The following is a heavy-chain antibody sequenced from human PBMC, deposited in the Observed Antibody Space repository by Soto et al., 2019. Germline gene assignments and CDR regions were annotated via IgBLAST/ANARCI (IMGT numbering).Heavy chain of an antibody. CDR2: ISSYNGNT. J-gene: IGHJ5*02. CDR3: ARGPRYCSSTSCFSGVTWFEP. CDR1: GYTFTSYG. V-gene: IGHV1-18*04. Sequence: VASVKVSCKASGYTFTSYGISWVRQGRGQGLEWMGWISSYNGNTNYAQKVQGRVTMTTDTSTSTTYMELRSLRSDDTAVYYCARGPRYCSSTSCFSGVTWFEPWGQGTLVNVSS. D-gene: IGHD2-2*01.